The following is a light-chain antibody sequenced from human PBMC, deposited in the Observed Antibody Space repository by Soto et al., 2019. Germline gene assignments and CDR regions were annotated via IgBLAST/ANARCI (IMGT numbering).Light chain of an antibody. Sequence: DIQMTQFPSSLFASVGDRVTITCRTSQDISNYLVWFQQKPGKAPKPLIYGASSLRSGVPSKFSGSGFGTQFTLTITSLQPEDFATYYCQQYHTYPWTFGQGTKVEIK. J-gene: IGKJ1*01. CDR1: QDISNY. CDR3: QQYHTYPWT. CDR2: GAS. V-gene: IGKV1-16*02.